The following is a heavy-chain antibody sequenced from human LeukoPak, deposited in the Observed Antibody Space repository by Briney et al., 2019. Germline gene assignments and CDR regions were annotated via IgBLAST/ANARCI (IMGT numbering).Heavy chain of an antibody. J-gene: IGHJ3*02. CDR1: GFTFSSYW. CDR2: IKQDGSEK. Sequence: GGSLRLSCAASGFTFSSYWMSWVRQAPGKGLEWVANIKQDGSEKYYVDSVKGRFTISRDNAKNSLYLQMNSLRAEDTALYYCAKEGPYDAFDIWGQGTMVTASS. V-gene: IGHV3-7*03. CDR3: AKEGPYDAFDI.